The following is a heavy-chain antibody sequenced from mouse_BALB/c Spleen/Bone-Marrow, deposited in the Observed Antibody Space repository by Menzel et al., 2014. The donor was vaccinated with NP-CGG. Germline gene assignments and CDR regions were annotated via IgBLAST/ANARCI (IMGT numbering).Heavy chain of an antibody. CDR3: AREGIYYYGSGYFDV. CDR2: IDPFNGGT. CDR1: GHSFSSYY. D-gene: IGHD1-1*01. Sequence: EVQLQQSGPELMKPGASVKISCKASGHSFSSYYMHWVKQSHGKSLEWIGYIDPFNGGTSYNQKLKGKATLTVDKSSSTAYMHLSSLTSEDSAVYYCAREGIYYYGSGYFDVWGAGTTVTVSS. J-gene: IGHJ1*01. V-gene: IGHV1-28*01.